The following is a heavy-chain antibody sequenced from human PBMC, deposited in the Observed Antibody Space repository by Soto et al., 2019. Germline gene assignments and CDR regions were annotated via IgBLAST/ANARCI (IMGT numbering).Heavy chain of an antibody. CDR2: IKEDGSEK. CDR1: GFTFGTYW. Sequence: EVQLVGSGGGLVQPGGSLRLSCAASGFTFGTYWMSWVRQAPGKGLEWVANIKEDGSEKYYVDSVEGRFTISRDNAKNSLYLQMTSLRAEDTALYYCARGWGYFDSSGFPYLYAMDVWGQGTTVTVSS. V-gene: IGHV3-7*01. J-gene: IGHJ6*02. D-gene: IGHD3-22*01. CDR3: ARGWGYFDSSGFPYLYAMDV.